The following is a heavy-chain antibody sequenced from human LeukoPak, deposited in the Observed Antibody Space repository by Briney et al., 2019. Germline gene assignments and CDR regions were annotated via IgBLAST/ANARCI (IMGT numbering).Heavy chain of an antibody. V-gene: IGHV3-23*01. CDR1: GITFSSYG. Sequence: GGSLRLSCATSGITFSSYGMSWVRQAPGKGLEWVSLISGSGGTTFHADSVKGRFAISRDNSKNTLYLQMNSLRVEDTAVYYCAKDRGYDFSYGLDVWGQGATVTVSS. D-gene: IGHD5-12*01. CDR3: AKDRGYDFSYGLDV. CDR2: ISGSGGTT. J-gene: IGHJ6*02.